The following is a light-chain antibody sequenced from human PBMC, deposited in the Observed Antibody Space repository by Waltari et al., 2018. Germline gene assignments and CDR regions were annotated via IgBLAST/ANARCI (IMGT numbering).Light chain of an antibody. CDR2: GAS. V-gene: IGKV3-20*01. CDR1: QRISSSF. J-gene: IGKJ1*01. CDR3: QQYGSSPWT. Sequence: EIVLPQSPGTLSLSPGERATLSCRTSQRISSSFLAWYQQKPGRAPRLLIYGASSRATDIPDRFSGSGSGTDFTLTVSRLEPEDFAVYYCQQYGSSPWTFGQGTKVEI.